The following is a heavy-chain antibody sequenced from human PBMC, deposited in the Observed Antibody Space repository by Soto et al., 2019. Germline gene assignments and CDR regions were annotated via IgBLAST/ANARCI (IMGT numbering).Heavy chain of an antibody. D-gene: IGHD2-15*01. V-gene: IGHV3-30-3*01. Sequence: QVQLVESGGGVVQPGRSLRLSCAASGFTFSSYVMHWVRQAPGKGLEWVAVTSSDENTKYYADSVKGGFTISRDNSKNTLYLQMNSLRAEDTAVYYCARRYCSVGSCNGNDAFDIWGQGTMINVS. J-gene: IGHJ3*02. CDR3: ARRYCSVGSCNGNDAFDI. CDR2: TSSDENTK. CDR1: GFTFSSYV.